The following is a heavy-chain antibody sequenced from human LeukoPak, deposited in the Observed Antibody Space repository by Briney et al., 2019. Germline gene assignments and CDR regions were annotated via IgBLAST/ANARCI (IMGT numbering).Heavy chain of an antibody. CDR2: ISAYNGNT. J-gene: IGHJ6*02. CDR1: GYTFTSYG. CDR3: AILSYYYYYGMDV. Sequence: ASVKVSCKASGYTFTSYGISWVRQAPGQGLEWMGWISAYNGNTNYAQKLQGRVTMTTDTSTGTAYMELRSLRSDDTAVYYCAILSYYYYYGMDVWGQGTTVTVSS. V-gene: IGHV1-18*01.